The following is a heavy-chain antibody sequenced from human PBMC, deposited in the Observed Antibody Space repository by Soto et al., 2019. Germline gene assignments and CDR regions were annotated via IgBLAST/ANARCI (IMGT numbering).Heavy chain of an antibody. CDR1: GGTFSSYA. Sequence: QVQLVQSGAEVKKPGSSVKVSCKASGGTFSSYAISWVRQAPGQGLEWMGEIIPIFGTANYAQKFQGRVTITAXXSXSXXCMELGSLRSEDTAVYYCARDRGPSSGYYPYWFDPWGQGTLVSVSS. CDR2: IIPIFGTA. J-gene: IGHJ5*02. V-gene: IGHV1-69*12. D-gene: IGHD3-22*01. CDR3: ARDRGPSSGYYPYWFDP.